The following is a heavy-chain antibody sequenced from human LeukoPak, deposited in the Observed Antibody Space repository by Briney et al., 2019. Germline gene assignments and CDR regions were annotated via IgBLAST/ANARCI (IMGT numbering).Heavy chain of an antibody. CDR2: INSSGST. J-gene: IGHJ5*02. Sequence: SETLSLTCTVSGGSISSGSYYWSWIGQPAGKGLEWIGRINSSGSTNYNPPLKSRVTISVDRSKNQFSLKLTSVTAADTALYYCVREVWSHNCFDPWGRGALVTVSS. D-gene: IGHD2-21*01. CDR3: VREVWSHNCFDP. V-gene: IGHV4-61*02. CDR1: GGSISSGSYY.